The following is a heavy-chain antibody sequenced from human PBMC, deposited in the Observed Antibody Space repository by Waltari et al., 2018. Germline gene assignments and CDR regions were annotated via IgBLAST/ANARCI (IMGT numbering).Heavy chain of an antibody. J-gene: IGHJ5*02. CDR2: INPNSGGT. CDR1: GYTFTGYY. D-gene: IGHD2-15*01. CDR3: ARVGRYCSGGSCRNWFDP. V-gene: IGHV1-2*06. Sequence: QVQLVQSGSEVKKPGASVKVSCKASGYTFTGYYMHWVRQAPGQGLEWMGRINPNSGGTNYAQKFQGRVTMTRDTSISTAYMELSRLRSDDTAVYYGARVGRYCSGGSCRNWFDPWGQGTLVTVSS.